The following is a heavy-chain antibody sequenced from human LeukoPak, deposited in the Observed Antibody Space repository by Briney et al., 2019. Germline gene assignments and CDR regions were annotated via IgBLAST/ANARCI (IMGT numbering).Heavy chain of an antibody. CDR3: ARDPGHSSGWYNFDY. D-gene: IGHD6-19*01. Sequence: GGSLRLSCAASGFTVSSNYMSWVRQAPGKGLEWVSVISSGGSTNYADSVKGRFTISRDNSKNTLNLQMNSLRAEDTAVYYCARDPGHSSGWYNFDYWGQGTLVTVSS. CDR2: ISSGGST. J-gene: IGHJ4*02. V-gene: IGHV3-66*01. CDR1: GFTVSSNY.